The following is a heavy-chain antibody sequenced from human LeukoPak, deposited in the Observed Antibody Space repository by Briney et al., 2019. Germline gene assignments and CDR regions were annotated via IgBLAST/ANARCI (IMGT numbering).Heavy chain of an antibody. Sequence: PGGTLRLSCAASGFTFSSYGMSWVRQAPGKGLEWASAISGSGGSTYYADSVKGRFTISRDNSKNTLYLQMNSLRAEDTAVYYCAKAPGWFGELQSYFDYWGQGTLVTVSS. D-gene: IGHD3-10*01. V-gene: IGHV3-23*01. J-gene: IGHJ4*02. CDR2: ISGSGGST. CDR1: GFTFSSYG. CDR3: AKAPGWFGELQSYFDY.